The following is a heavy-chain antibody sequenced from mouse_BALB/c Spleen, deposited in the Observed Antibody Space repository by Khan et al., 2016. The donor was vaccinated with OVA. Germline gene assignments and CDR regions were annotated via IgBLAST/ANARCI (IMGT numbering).Heavy chain of an antibody. CDR3: ARREVRRGGFDY. CDR2: IYPGDGDS. CDR1: GYTFTNYW. Sequence: QVQLQQPGAELARPGASVKLSCKASGYTFTNYWMQWVRQRPGQGLEWIGAIYPGDGDSTYTQKFKDKATLTADTSSNTAYMELSNLASEYSAVYYCARREVRRGGFDYWGQGTTLTVSS. J-gene: IGHJ2*01. V-gene: IGHV1-87*01.